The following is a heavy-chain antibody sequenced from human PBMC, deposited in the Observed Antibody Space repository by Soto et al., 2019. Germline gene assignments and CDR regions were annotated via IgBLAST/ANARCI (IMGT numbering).Heavy chain of an antibody. CDR1: GGSISSYY. D-gene: IGHD1-26*01. Sequence: QVQLQESGPGLEKPSETLSLTCNVSGGSISSYYWSWIRQPPGKGLEWMGDIYYTGNTNYNSSLKSRVSSSVDTSKNQFSLSLSSVTAADTAVYYCARDRGGVGARVSVGIWGQGRMVTVYS. CDR3: ARDRGGVGARVSVGI. J-gene: IGHJ3*02. CDR2: IYYTGNT. V-gene: IGHV4-59*01.